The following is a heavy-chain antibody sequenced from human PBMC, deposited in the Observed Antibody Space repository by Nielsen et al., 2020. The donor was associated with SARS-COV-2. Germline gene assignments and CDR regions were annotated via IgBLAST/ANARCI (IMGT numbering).Heavy chain of an antibody. CDR2: ISGSGDST. CDR1: GFAYNNYA. D-gene: IGHD5-12*01. CDR3: ARDGRIGYGVYLDY. Sequence: GGSLRLSCAASGFAYNNYAMNWVRQAPGKGLEWVSVISGSGDSTYYADSVKGRFTISRDNSKNTLYLQMNSLTAEDTAVYFCARDGRIGYGVYLDYWGQGTPVTVSS. V-gene: IGHV3-23*01. J-gene: IGHJ4*02.